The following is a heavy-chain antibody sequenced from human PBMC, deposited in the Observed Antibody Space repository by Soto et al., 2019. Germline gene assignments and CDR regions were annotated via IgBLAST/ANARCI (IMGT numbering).Heavy chain of an antibody. CDR3: ARDAVVWNGDDHYYYGLDV. D-gene: IGHD1-1*01. V-gene: IGHV1-18*01. Sequence: QIHLVQSGAEVKPPGASVKFSCKASDYTFISYGISWVRQAPGQGLECMGWISVHNGNTNYPQKLQGRVSMTTNTSTNTAYMELRSLRSDDTAVYYCARDAVVWNGDDHYYYGLDVWGQGTTVTVSS. CDR2: ISVHNGNT. CDR1: DYTFISYG. J-gene: IGHJ6*02.